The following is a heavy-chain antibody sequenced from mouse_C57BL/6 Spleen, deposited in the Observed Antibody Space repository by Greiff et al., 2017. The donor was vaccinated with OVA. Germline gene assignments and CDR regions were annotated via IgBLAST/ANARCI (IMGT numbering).Heavy chain of an antibody. CDR1: GFTFSDYY. CDR3: AREDYGSTPFAY. Sequence: DVQLVESAGGLVQPGSSMKLSCTASGFTFSDYYMAWVRQVPEKGLEWVANINYDGSSTYYLDSLKSRFIISRDNAKNILYLQMSSLKSEDTATYYCAREDYGSTPFAYWGQGTLVTVSA. D-gene: IGHD1-1*01. V-gene: IGHV5-16*01. J-gene: IGHJ3*01. CDR2: INYDGSST.